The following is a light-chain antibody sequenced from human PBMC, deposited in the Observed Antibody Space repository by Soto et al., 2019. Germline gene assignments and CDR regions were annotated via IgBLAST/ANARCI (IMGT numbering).Light chain of an antibody. CDR3: PSYDTPTVV. V-gene: IGLV6-57*04. CDR2: KND. CDR1: GGGIASNY. Sequence: FMLTQPHSVSESPGKTVTISCTRSGGGIASNYVQCYQQRPGSATNIVIYKNDQRFSGVPARFSGPTDRYSNSASLTISGLQIDAEADYYCPSYDTPTVVFGGRTQLAVL. J-gene: IGLJ2*01.